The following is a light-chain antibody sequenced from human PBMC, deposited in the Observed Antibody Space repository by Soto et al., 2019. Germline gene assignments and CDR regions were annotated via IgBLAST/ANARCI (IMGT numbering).Light chain of an antibody. CDR3: CSYAHTSRV. Sequence: QSVLTQPPSVSGAPGQRVTISCTGSSSNIGANYDVHWYQQRPGTAPKLLIFGNKNRPSGVPDRFSGSKSGNTASLTISWLQAEDEADYYCCSYAHTSRVFGGGTKLTVL. CDR2: GNK. V-gene: IGLV1-40*01. CDR1: SSNIGANYD. J-gene: IGLJ3*02.